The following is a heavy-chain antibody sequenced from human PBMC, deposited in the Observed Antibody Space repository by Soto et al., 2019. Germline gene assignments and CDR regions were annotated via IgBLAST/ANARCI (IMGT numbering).Heavy chain of an antibody. V-gene: IGHV3-48*02. Sequence: EVQLVESGGGLVQPGGSLRLSCAAYGFTFSSYSMNWVRQAPGKGLEWVSYISSSSSTIYYADSVKGRFTISRDNAKNSLYLQMNSLRDEDTAVYYCARAYYYDSSGYSGRMGFDYWGQGTLVTVSS. D-gene: IGHD3-22*01. CDR2: ISSSSSTI. CDR1: GFTFSSYS. CDR3: ARAYYYDSSGYSGRMGFDY. J-gene: IGHJ4*02.